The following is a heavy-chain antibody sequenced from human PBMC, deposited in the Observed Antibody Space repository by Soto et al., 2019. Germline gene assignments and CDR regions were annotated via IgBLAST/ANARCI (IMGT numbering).Heavy chain of an antibody. CDR2: IDPSDSYT. D-gene: IGHD3-3*01. J-gene: IGHJ4*02. Sequence: GESLKISCKGSGYSFTSYWISWVRQMPGKGLEWMGEIDPSDSYTNYSPSFQGHVTISADKSISTASLQWSSLKDSDSAIYYCAPHKVLERLSNWGQGTLVTVSS. CDR1: GYSFTSYW. V-gene: IGHV5-10-1*01. CDR3: APHKVLERLSN.